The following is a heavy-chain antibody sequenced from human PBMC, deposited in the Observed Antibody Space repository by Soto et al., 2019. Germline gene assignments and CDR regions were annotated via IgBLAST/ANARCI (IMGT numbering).Heavy chain of an antibody. CDR2: ISYDGSNK. CDR1: GFTFSSYG. Sequence: QVQLVESGGGVVQPGRSLRLSCAASGFTFSSYGMHWVRQAPGQGLEWVAVISYDGSNKYYADSVKGRFTISRDNSKNTLYLQMNSLRAEDTAVYYCAKDRAQSSGYYPFDAFDIWGQGTMVTVSS. D-gene: IGHD3-22*01. J-gene: IGHJ3*02. CDR3: AKDRAQSSGYYPFDAFDI. V-gene: IGHV3-30*18.